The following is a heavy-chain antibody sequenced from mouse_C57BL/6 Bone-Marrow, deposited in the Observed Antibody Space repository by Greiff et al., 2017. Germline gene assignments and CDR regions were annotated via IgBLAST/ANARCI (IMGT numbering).Heavy chain of an antibody. Sequence: EVMLVESGGDLVKPGGSLKLSCAASGFTFSSYGMSWVRQTPDKRLEWVATISRGGSYTYYPDSVKGRFTISRDNAKNTLYLQMSSLKSEDTAMYDCARRGFYYGSRGYFDVWGTGTTVTVSS. V-gene: IGHV5-6*01. D-gene: IGHD1-1*01. CDR3: ARRGFYYGSRGYFDV. J-gene: IGHJ1*03. CDR1: GFTFSSYG. CDR2: ISRGGSYT.